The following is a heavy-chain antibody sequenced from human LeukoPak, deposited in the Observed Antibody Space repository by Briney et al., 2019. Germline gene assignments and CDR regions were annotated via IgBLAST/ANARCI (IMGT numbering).Heavy chain of an antibody. CDR1: GFTFGDYA. CDR2: IRSKAYGGTT. Sequence: GGSLRLSCTASGFTFGDYAMSWVRQAPGKGLEWVGFIRSKAYGGTTEYAASVKGRFTISRDDSKSIAYLQMNSLKTEDTAVYYCTRGAGGSYWNCYYYMDVWGKGTTVTVSS. J-gene: IGHJ6*03. D-gene: IGHD1-26*01. V-gene: IGHV3-49*04. CDR3: TRGAGGSYWNCYYYMDV.